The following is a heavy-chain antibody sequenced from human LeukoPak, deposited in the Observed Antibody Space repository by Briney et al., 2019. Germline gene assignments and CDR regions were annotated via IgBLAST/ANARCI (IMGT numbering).Heavy chain of an antibody. D-gene: IGHD5-12*01. CDR2: IYTSGST. CDR3: ARATYSGYDWDFDY. J-gene: IGHJ4*02. Sequence: SETLSPTCTVSGGSISSGSYYWSWIRRPAGKGLEWFGRIYTSGSTNYNPSLKSRVTMSVDTSKNQFSLKLSSVTAADTAVYYCARATYSGYDWDFDYWGQGTLVTVSS. CDR1: GGSISSGSYY. V-gene: IGHV4-61*02.